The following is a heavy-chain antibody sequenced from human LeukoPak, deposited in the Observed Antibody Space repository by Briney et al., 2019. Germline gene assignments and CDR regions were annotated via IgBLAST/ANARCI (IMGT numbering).Heavy chain of an antibody. CDR1: GFTFSSYE. Sequence: QPGGSLRLSCAASGFTFSSYEMNWVRQAPGKGLDWVSSISSSGSYIYYADSVKGRFTISRDNAKNSLYLQMNSLRAEDTAVYYCARGSGYYYDTRGVDYWGQGTLVTVSS. CDR2: ISSSGSYI. J-gene: IGHJ4*02. D-gene: IGHD3-22*01. V-gene: IGHV3-48*03. CDR3: ARGSGYYYDTRGVDY.